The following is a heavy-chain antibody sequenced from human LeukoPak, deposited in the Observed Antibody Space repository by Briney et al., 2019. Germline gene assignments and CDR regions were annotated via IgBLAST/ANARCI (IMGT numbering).Heavy chain of an antibody. CDR2: ISYDGSNK. D-gene: IGHD3-22*01. CDR1: GFTFSSYA. Sequence: GGSLRLSCAASGFTFSSYAMHWVRQAPGKGLEWVAVISYDGSNKYYADSVKGRFTISRDNSKNTLYLQMNSLRAEDTAVYYCARLQLGTYYYDSSGYYYVYWGQGTLVTVSS. J-gene: IGHJ4*02. CDR3: ARLQLGTYYYDSSGYYYVY. V-gene: IGHV3-30-3*01.